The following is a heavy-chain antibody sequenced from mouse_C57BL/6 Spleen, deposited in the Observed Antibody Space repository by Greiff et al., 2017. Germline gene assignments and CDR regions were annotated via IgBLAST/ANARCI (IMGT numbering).Heavy chain of an antibody. CDR2: IDPENGDT. V-gene: IGHV14-4*01. CDR3: TTRSNYAMDY. CDR1: GFNIKDDY. D-gene: IGHD5-1*01. Sequence: DVQLQESGAELVRPGASVKLSCTASGFNIKDDYMHWVKQRPEQGLEWIGWIDPENGDTEYASKFQGKATITADTSSNTAYLQLSSLTSEDTAVYYCTTRSNYAMDYWGQGTSVTVSS. J-gene: IGHJ4*01.